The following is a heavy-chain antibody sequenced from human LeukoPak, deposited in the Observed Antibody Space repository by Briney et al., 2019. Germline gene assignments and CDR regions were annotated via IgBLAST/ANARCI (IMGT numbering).Heavy chain of an antibody. J-gene: IGHJ6*02. D-gene: IGHD1-1*01. Sequence: PSGTLSLTCAVYGGSFSGYYWSWIRQPPGKGLEWIGEINHSGSTNYNPSLKSRVTISVDTSKNQFSLKLSSVTAADTAVYYCARGFSGTLFYYYGMDVWGQGTTVTVSS. CDR2: INHSGST. CDR1: GGSFSGYY. CDR3: ARGFSGTLFYYYGMDV. V-gene: IGHV4-34*01.